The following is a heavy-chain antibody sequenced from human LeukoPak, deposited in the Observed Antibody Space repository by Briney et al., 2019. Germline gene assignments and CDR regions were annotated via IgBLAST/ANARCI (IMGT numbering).Heavy chain of an antibody. V-gene: IGHV3-23*01. CDR3: AKDGMITFGGDDPWPYYYYMDV. Sequence: SGGSLLLSCAASGFTFSSYAMSWVRQPPGKGLEWVSAISGSGGSTYYAASVKGRFTISRDNSKNTLYLHMNSLRAEDTAVYYCAKDGMITFGGDDPWPYYYYMDVWGKGTTVTVSS. CDR2: ISGSGGST. CDR1: GFTFSSYA. J-gene: IGHJ6*03. D-gene: IGHD3-16*01.